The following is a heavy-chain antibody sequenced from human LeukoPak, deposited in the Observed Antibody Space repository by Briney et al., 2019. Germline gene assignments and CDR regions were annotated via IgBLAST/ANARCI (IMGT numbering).Heavy chain of an antibody. CDR2: ISYDGSNK. CDR1: GFTFSSYD. V-gene: IGHV3-30*18. CDR3: AKSERYCSSTSCYMKNYYGMDV. Sequence: RSLRLSCAASGFTFSSYDMHWVRQAPGKGLEWVAVISYDGSNKYYADSVKGRFTISRDNSKNTLYLQMNSLRAEDTAVYYCAKSERYCSSTSCYMKNYYGMDVWGQGTTVTVSS. D-gene: IGHD2-2*02. J-gene: IGHJ6*02.